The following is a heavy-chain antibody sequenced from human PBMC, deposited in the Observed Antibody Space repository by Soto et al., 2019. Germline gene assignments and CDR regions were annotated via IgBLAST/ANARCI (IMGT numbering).Heavy chain of an antibody. CDR2: VYYSGTT. Sequence: NPSETLSLTCSASGGSATDKTYYWSWIRQPPGKRLEWIGYVYYSGTTNYNPSLKSRVTISVDLSKNRFSLTLSSVTTADTALYYCARTTAVPNTLRSRYCFDYWGQGTLVTVSS. J-gene: IGHJ4*02. D-gene: IGHD4-17*01. V-gene: IGHV4-61*01. CDR3: ARTTAVPNTLRSRYCFDY. CDR1: GGSATDKTYY.